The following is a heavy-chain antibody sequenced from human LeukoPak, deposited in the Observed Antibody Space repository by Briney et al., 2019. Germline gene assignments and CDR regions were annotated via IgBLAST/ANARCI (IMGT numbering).Heavy chain of an antibody. Sequence: SETLSLTCTVSGGSISSGSYYWGWIRQPPGKGLEWIGSIYYSGSTYYNPSLRSRVSISLDTSKNQFSLRLGSVTAADTAVYYCARLWFGYLKMENWFDPWGQGTLVTVSS. CDR3: ARLWFGYLKMENWFDP. CDR2: IYYSGST. D-gene: IGHD3-10*01. J-gene: IGHJ5*02. V-gene: IGHV4-39*07. CDR1: GGSISSGSYY.